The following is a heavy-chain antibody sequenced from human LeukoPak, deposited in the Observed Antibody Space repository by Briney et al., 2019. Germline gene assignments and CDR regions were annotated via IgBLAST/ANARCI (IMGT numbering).Heavy chain of an antibody. Sequence: PGGSLRLSCAASGFTFSSYAMHWVRQAPGKGLEWVAVISYDGSNKYYADSVKGRFTISRDNSKNTLYLQMNSLRAEDTAVYYCAREGGEYYSGMDVWGKGTTVTVSS. D-gene: IGHD2-21*01. CDR2: ISYDGSNK. V-gene: IGHV3-30-3*01. J-gene: IGHJ6*04. CDR3: AREGGEYYSGMDV. CDR1: GFTFSSYA.